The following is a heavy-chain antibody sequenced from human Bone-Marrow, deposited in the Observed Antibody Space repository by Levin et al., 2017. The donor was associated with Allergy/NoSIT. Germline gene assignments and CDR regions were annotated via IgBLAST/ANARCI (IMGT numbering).Heavy chain of an antibody. CDR3: ARAIPSGGNSYYYYYMDV. Sequence: SCAVHGGSFSNNYWSWIRQPPEKRLEWIGYIYYSGRTNYNPSLKSRVTISVDTSKNLFSLKLSSVTAADSAVYYCARAIPSGGNSYYYYYMDVWGKGTTVTVSS. V-gene: IGHV4-59*01. D-gene: IGHD4-23*01. CDR2: IYYSGRT. CDR1: GGSFSNNY. J-gene: IGHJ6*03.